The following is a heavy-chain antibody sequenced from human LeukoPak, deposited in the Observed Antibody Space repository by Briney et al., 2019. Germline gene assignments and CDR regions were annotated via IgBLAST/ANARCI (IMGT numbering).Heavy chain of an antibody. CDR1: GFTFDDYA. D-gene: IGHD1-26*01. CDR2: ISWNSGSI. CDR3: AKGGSYYPYYYGMDV. V-gene: IGHV3-9*01. J-gene: IGHJ6*02. Sequence: GGSLGLSCAASGFTFDDYAMHWVRQVPGKGLEWVSGISWNSGSIGYADSVKGRFTISRDNAKNSLYLQMNSLRAEDTALYYCAKGGSYYPYYYGMDVWGQGTTVTVSS.